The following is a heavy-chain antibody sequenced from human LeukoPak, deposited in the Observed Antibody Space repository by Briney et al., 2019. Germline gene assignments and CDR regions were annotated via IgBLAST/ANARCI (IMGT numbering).Heavy chain of an antibody. V-gene: IGHV3-21*01. CDR1: GFTFDDYA. CDR3: ARDYYYDSGASIDY. J-gene: IGHJ4*02. CDR2: ISSSSSFI. Sequence: GGSLRLSCAASGFTFDDYAMHWVRQAPGKGLEWVSSISSSSSFIYYADSVTGRFTISRDNAKSSLYLQMNSLSADDTAAYFCARDYYYDSGASIDYWGQGTLVTVSS. D-gene: IGHD3-22*01.